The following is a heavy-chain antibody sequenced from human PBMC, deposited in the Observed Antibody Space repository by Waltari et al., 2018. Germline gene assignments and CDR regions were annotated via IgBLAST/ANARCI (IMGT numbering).Heavy chain of an antibody. CDR2: IKSKTDGGTT. J-gene: IGHJ5*02. Sequence: EVQLVESGGGLVKPGGSLRLSCAASGFTFSNAWMTWVRQAPGKGLEWVGRIKSKTDGGTTDYAAPVKGRFTISRDDSKNTLYLQMNSLKTEDTAVYYCTTGYSSGWYSAFDPWGQGTLVTVSS. D-gene: IGHD6-19*01. CDR3: TTGYSSGWYSAFDP. V-gene: IGHV3-15*01. CDR1: GFTFSNAW.